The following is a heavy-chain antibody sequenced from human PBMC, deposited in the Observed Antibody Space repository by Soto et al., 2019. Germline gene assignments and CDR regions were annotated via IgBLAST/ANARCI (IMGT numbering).Heavy chain of an antibody. CDR1: GYTFTSYA. CDR2: INAGNGNT. V-gene: IGHV1-3*01. Sequence: ASAKVCCKASGYTFTSYAMHSVRQAPGQRLEWMGWINAGNGNTKYSQKFQGRVTITRDTSASTAYMELSSLRSEDTAVYYCAREHIGFLEWLPSFDYWGQGTLVTVSS. D-gene: IGHD3-3*01. J-gene: IGHJ4*02. CDR3: AREHIGFLEWLPSFDY.